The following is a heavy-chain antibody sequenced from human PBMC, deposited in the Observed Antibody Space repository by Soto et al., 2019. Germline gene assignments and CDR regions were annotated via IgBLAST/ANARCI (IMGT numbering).Heavy chain of an antibody. J-gene: IGHJ5*02. CDR1: GSSISGFY. Sequence: SETLSLTCTVSGSSISGFYWSWIRQPAGKGLEWIGRIYSSGITSYNPSLKSQITMSVDTSKNQLSQNLTSATAADTAVYYCARGPGSYNWFDLWGQGTLVT. D-gene: IGHD3-10*01. CDR3: ARGPGSYNWFDL. V-gene: IGHV4-4*07. CDR2: IYSSGIT.